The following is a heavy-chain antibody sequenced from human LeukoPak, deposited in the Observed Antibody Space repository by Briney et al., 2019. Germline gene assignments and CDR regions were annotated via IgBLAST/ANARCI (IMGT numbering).Heavy chain of an antibody. Sequence: GGSLRLSCAASGFSFSDYGMRWVRQAPGKGLEWVANIKHDGSEAHYVDSVKGRFTISRDNAKNSLSLQMNSLNVDDTGVYFCTRDALFGSGRTHLDFWSQGTLVSVSS. J-gene: IGHJ4*02. V-gene: IGHV3-7*04. D-gene: IGHD3-10*01. CDR1: GFSFSDYG. CDR2: IKHDGSEA. CDR3: TRDALFGSGRTHLDF.